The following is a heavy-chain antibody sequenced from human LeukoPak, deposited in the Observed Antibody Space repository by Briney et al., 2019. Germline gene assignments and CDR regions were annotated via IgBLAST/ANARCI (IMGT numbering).Heavy chain of an antibody. J-gene: IGHJ6*03. CDR3: ARGRGLGSYYYYMDV. CDR1: GGSISSYY. Sequence: SETLSLTCTVSGGSISSYYWSWIRQPPGKGLEWIGYIYYSGSTNYNPSLKSRVTISVDTSKNQFSLKLSSVTAADTAVYYCARGRGLGSYYYYMDVWGKGTTVTVSS. CDR2: IYYSGST. D-gene: IGHD3-10*01. V-gene: IGHV4-59*01.